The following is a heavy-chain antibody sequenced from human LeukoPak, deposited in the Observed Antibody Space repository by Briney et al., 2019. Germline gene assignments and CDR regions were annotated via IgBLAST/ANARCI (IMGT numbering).Heavy chain of an antibody. V-gene: IGHV5-51*01. CDR1: IHFKKYW. CDR2: IYPGDSDT. J-gene: IGHJ5*02. Sequence: GESLEIFLYSPGIHFKKYWNGWVRPMPGKGMEWMGIIYPGDSDTRYSPSFQGQVTISADKYITTAYMQWSRLMASYTAIYYCVRTSGWYSSWFDPWGQGTLVTVSS. D-gene: IGHD6-19*01. CDR3: VRTSGWYSSWFDP.